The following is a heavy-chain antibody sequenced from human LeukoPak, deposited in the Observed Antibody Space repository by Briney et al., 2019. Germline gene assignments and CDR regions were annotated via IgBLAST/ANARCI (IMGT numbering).Heavy chain of an antibody. J-gene: IGHJ5*02. Sequence: ASVEVSCKAPGYPFSNYGISWVRQAPGQGLEWMGWVSSYSGKTKYAQRFQGRVIMTTDTSTSTAYMELRSLRSDDTAVFYCARDFWVRHSAPAPKDLWGQGTLVTVSS. D-gene: IGHD2-2*01. V-gene: IGHV1-18*01. CDR3: ARDFWVRHSAPAPKDL. CDR1: GYPFSNYG. CDR2: VSSYSGKT.